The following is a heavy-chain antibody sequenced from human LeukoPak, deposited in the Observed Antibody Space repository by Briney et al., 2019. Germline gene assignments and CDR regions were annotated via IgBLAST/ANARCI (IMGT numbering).Heavy chain of an antibody. CDR3: ARDSTPGAVRGAFDI. CDR2: IYSGGST. D-gene: IGHD6-19*01. J-gene: IGHJ3*02. CDR1: GFTVSSNY. V-gene: IGHV3-66*01. Sequence: PGGSLRLSCAASGFTVSSNYMSWVRQAPGKGLEWVSVIYSGGSTYCADSVKGRFTISRDNSKNTLYLQMNSLRAEDTAVYYCARDSTPGAVRGAFDIWGQGTMVTVSS.